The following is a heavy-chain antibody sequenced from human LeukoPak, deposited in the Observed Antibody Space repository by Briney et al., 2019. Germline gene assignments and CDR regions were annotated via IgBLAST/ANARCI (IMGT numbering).Heavy chain of an antibody. D-gene: IGHD2-21*02. CDR3: ARDVGNQYDCGGDCYSDAFDI. CDR1: GYTFTSYG. CDR2: ISAYNGNT. Sequence: ASVKVSCKASGYTFTSYGISWVRLAPGQGLEWMGWISAYNGNTNYAQKLQGRVTMTTDTSTSTAYMELRSLRSDDTAVYYCARDVGNQYDCGGDCYSDAFDIWGQGTMVTVSS. V-gene: IGHV1-18*01. J-gene: IGHJ3*02.